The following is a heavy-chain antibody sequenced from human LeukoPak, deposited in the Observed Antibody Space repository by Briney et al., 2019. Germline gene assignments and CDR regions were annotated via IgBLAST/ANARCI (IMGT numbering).Heavy chain of an antibody. D-gene: IGHD2-2*02. CDR1: GVSFSDPW. CDR2: ISADESGT. J-gene: IGHJ6*02. CDR3: VRDRYYTMDV. Sequence: PGGSLRLSCAASGVSFSDPWMHWVRQAPGMGLAWVSRISADESGTNYADSVKGRFTISRDNAKNTLYLQMNSLRVEDTAVYYCVRDRYYTMDVWGQGTTVTVSS. V-gene: IGHV3-74*01.